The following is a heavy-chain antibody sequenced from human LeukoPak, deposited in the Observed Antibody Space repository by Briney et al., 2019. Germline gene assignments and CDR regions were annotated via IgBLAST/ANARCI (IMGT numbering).Heavy chain of an antibody. CDR2: INHSGST. V-gene: IGHV4-34*01. CDR1: GGTFSGYY. Sequence: SSETLSLTCAVYGGTFSGYYWSWIRQPPGKGLEWIGEINHSGSTNYNPSLKSRVTISVDTSKNQFSLKLSSVTAADTAVYYCARGIRRWLQLNWFDPWGQGTLVTVSS. J-gene: IGHJ5*02. D-gene: IGHD5-24*01. CDR3: ARGIRRWLQLNWFDP.